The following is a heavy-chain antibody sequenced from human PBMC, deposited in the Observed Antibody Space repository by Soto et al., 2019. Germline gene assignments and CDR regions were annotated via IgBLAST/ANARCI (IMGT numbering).Heavy chain of an antibody. CDR2: INESGST. CDR3: ATGSGIVALPSEMEDVNYDY. CDR1: GQSFSGHS. V-gene: IGHV4-34*01. J-gene: IGHJ4*02. D-gene: IGHD2-21*01. Sequence: QVQLQQWGAGLVKPSETLSLSCAVYGQSFSGHSWAWIRQPPGKGLEWIGEINESGSTYYNPSLKRRITIETDTSKKHFSQKRSYVSDADTAAYCSATGSGIVALPSEMEDVNYDYWGQGTLVNVSS.